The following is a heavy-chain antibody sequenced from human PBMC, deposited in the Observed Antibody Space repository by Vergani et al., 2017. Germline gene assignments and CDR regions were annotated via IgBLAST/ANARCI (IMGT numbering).Heavy chain of an antibody. V-gene: IGHV1-69*01. Sequence: QVQLVQSGAEVKKPGSSVKVSCKASGVTFSSYAISWVRQAPGQGLEWMGGIIPSFGTANYAQVFQGRVTITADESASTDYMELSSLRSEDTAVYYCAVGKGLDAFDIWGQGTMVTVSS. CDR3: AVGKGLDAFDI. J-gene: IGHJ3*02. CDR2: IIPSFGTA. CDR1: GVTFSSYA.